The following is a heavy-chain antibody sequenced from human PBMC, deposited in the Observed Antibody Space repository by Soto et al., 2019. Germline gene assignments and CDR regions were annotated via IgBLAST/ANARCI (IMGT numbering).Heavy chain of an antibody. V-gene: IGHV3-23*01. CDR3: AKDGGYYCSSTSCYTDY. Sequence: EVQLLESGGGLVQPGGSLRLSCAASGFTFSSYAMSWVRQAPGKGLEWVSAISGSGGSTYYADSVKGRFTISRDNSKNTLYLQMNRLRAEDTAVYYCAKDGGYYCSSTSCYTDYWGQGTLVTVSS. J-gene: IGHJ4*02. CDR2: ISGSGGST. D-gene: IGHD2-2*02. CDR1: GFTFSSYA.